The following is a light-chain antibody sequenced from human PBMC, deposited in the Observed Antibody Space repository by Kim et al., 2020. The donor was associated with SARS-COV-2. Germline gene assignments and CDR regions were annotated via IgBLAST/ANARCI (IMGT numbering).Light chain of an antibody. CDR3: QQSGT. V-gene: IGKV3-15*01. J-gene: IGKJ1*01. CDR2: GAS. CDR1: QNINTN. Sequence: EIVLTQSPASLSVSPGERATLSCRASQNINTNLAWYQQKPGQAPRLLIYGASTRATGIPARFSGSGSGTEFTLTISSLQSEDFAIYYCQQSGTFGQGTKGDIK.